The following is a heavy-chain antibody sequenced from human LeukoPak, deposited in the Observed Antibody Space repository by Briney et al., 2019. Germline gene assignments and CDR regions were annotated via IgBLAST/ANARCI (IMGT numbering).Heavy chain of an antibody. D-gene: IGHD4-17*01. V-gene: IGHV4-59*12. Sequence: SETLSLTCTVSGGSISTYYWSWIRQPPGKGLEWLGFIYHTGSTTYNPSLKSRVTISVDTSKNQFSLKLSSVTAADTAVYYCARVDYGDSYGRIDYWGQGTLVTVSS. CDR1: GGSISTYY. CDR2: IYHTGST. J-gene: IGHJ4*02. CDR3: ARVDYGDSYGRIDY.